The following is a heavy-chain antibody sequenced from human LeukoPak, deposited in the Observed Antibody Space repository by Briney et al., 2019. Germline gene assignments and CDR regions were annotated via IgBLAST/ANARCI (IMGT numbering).Heavy chain of an antibody. CDR2: TFYRSKWSS. J-gene: IGHJ4*02. D-gene: IGHD6-13*01. V-gene: IGHV6-1*01. CDR1: GYSVSSNGAA. CDR3: ARSRHAFSSSWSLDY. Sequence: SQTLSLTCAISGYSVSSNGAAWNWIRQSPSRGLEWLGRTFYRSKWSSEYAESVKGRIIINPDTSKNQFSLQVTSVTPEDTAVYFCARSRHAFSSSWSLDYWDQGTLVTVSS.